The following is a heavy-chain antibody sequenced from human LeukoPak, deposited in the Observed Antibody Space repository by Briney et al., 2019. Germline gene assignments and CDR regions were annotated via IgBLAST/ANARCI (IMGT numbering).Heavy chain of an antibody. CDR1: GGSISSSSYY. V-gene: IGHV4-39*01. Sequence: SETLSLTCTVSGGSISSSSYYWGWIRQPPGKGLEWIGSIYYSGSTYYNPSLKSRVTISVDTSKNQFSLKLSSVTAADTAVYYCARHPEPYSLGFYGMDVWGQGTTVTVSS. D-gene: IGHD5-18*01. CDR2: IYYSGST. CDR3: ARHPEPYSLGFYGMDV. J-gene: IGHJ6*02.